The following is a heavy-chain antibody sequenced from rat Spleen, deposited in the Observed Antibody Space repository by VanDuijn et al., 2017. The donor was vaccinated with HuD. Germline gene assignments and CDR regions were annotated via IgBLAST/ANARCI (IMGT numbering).Heavy chain of an antibody. CDR2: ISTGGGDT. V-gene: IGHV5S13*01. Sequence: EVQLVESGGGLVQPGRSLKISCAASGLTYSNYVMAWVRQAPTKGLEWVATISTGGGDTYYRDSVRGRFTISRNNAKNTQYLQMDSLRSEDTATYYCARQWDYWGQGVMVTVSS. CDR1: GLTYSNYV. J-gene: IGHJ2*01. CDR3: ARQWDY.